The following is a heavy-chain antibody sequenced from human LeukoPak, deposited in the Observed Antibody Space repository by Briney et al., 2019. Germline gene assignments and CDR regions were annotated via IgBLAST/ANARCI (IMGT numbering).Heavy chain of an antibody. D-gene: IGHD3-22*01. V-gene: IGHV1-2*02. CDR3: ARDTSYYDKSLTY. J-gene: IGHJ4*02. Sequence: ASVKVSCKASGYTFTGYYMHWVRQAPGQGLEWMGWINPNSGGTNYAQKFQGRVTMTRDTSISTAYMELSRLGSDDTAVYYCARDTSYYDKSLTYWGQGTLVTVSS. CDR2: INPNSGGT. CDR1: GYTFTGYY.